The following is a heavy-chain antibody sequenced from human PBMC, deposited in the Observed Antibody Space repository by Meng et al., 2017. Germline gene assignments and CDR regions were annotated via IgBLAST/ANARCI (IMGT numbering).Heavy chain of an antibody. V-gene: IGHV7-4-1*02. CDR1: GYTFTSYA. CDR2: INTNTGNP. Sequence: VKLVSGVNKPWASGKVSCKASGYTFTSYAMNWVRQAPGQGLEWTGWINTNTGNPTYAQGFTGRFVFSLDTSVSTAYLQISSLKAEDTAVYYCATISPRDSSGLSFDYWGQGTLVTVSS. D-gene: IGHD3-22*01. J-gene: IGHJ4*02. CDR3: ATISPRDSSGLSFDY.